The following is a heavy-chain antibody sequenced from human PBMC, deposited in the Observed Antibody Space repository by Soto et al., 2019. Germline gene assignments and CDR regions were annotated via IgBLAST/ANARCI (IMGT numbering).Heavy chain of an antibody. Sequence: PSETLSITCAVYGGSFSGYYWSWIRQPPGKGLEWIGEINHSGSTNYNPSLKSRVTISVDTSKNQFSLKLSSVTAADTAVYYCARFLRSGYSSGWYFDYWGQGTLVTVSS. CDR3: ARFLRSGYSSGWYFDY. J-gene: IGHJ4*02. D-gene: IGHD6-19*01. CDR2: INHSGST. CDR1: GGSFSGYY. V-gene: IGHV4-34*01.